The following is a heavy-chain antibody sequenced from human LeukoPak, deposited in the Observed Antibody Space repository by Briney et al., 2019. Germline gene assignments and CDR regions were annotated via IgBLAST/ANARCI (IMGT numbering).Heavy chain of an antibody. Sequence: GGSLRLSCAASGFNFNNYNMNWVRQAPGKGLEWVSYITLSSSTIYYADSVKGRFTISRDNSKNTLYLQMNSLRAEDTAVYYCAREHASGNFDYWGQGTLVTVSS. CDR2: ITLSSSTI. CDR3: AREHASGNFDY. D-gene: IGHD3-10*01. V-gene: IGHV3-48*01. CDR1: GFNFNNYN. J-gene: IGHJ4*02.